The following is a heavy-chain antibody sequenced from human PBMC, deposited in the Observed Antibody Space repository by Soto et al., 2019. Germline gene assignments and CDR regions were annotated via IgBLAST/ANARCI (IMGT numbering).Heavy chain of an antibody. D-gene: IGHD3-10*01. CDR2: IDYSGST. CDR1: GGSIRTGGYF. Sequence: QVQLQESGPGLVKPSQTLSLNCTVSGGSIRTGGYFWTWIRQRPGKGLEWIGFIDYSGSTFYSPSLRSRATISVDMSKNEFSLRLSSVTAADTAVYYCARAHDSGSYAWFDPWGQGTLVTASS. CDR3: ARAHDSGSYAWFDP. J-gene: IGHJ5*02. V-gene: IGHV4-31*03.